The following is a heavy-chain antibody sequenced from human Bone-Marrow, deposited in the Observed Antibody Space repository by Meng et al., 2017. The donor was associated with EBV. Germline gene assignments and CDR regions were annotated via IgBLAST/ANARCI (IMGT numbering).Heavy chain of an antibody. Sequence: VHLVVAGGGLVEPGVPTRHSCGASGITFTNAWMSWVRQAQGKGLEWVERMKKKTDGGTTDEARHVKGRLANARDDSKNTLYLQRNSLKTEDTAVYYGTTEKTTVNGGKGTLVTVSS. D-gene: IGHD4-11*01. J-gene: IGHJ4*02. CDR1: GITFTNAW. V-gene: IGHV3-15*01. CDR3: TTEKTTVN. CDR2: MKKKTDGGTT.